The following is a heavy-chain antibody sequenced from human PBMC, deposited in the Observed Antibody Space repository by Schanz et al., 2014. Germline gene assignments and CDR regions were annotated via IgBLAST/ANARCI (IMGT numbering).Heavy chain of an antibody. CDR3: ATSYSSSSYFYVMDV. Sequence: EVQLVESGGGLIQPGGSLRLSCAVSGFTVNTNYMSWVRQAPGKGLEWVSSISWNSGSVAYADSVKGRFTISRDDAKNSLYLQMNSLRAEDTAIYYCATSYSSSSYFYVMDVWGQGTTVTVSS. CDR2: SWNSGSV. CDR1: GFTVNTNY. D-gene: IGHD6-6*01. J-gene: IGHJ6*02. V-gene: IGHV3-53*01.